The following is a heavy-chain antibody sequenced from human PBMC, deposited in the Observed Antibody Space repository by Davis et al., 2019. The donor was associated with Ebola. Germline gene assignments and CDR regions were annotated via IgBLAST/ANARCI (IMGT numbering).Heavy chain of an antibody. J-gene: IGHJ5*02. CDR3: AKDKGFWVPPDYFGP. D-gene: IGHD3-16*01. Sequence: GESLKISCAASGFTFSSYSMNWVRQAPGKGLVWVSRINSDGSSTSYADSVEGRFTISRDNSKNTLSLQMNSVRGEDTAVYFCAKDKGFWVPPDYFGPWGQGVQVTVSS. CDR1: GFTFSSYS. V-gene: IGHV3-74*01. CDR2: INSDGSST.